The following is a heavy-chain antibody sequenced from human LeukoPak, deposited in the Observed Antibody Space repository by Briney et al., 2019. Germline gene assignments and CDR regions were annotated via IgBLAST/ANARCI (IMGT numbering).Heavy chain of an antibody. J-gene: IGHJ4*02. V-gene: IGHV3-23*01. CDR1: GFTFSSYA. D-gene: IGHD3-22*01. CDR2: ISGSGGST. CDR3: AKGSMIVVVIQNYFDY. Sequence: PGGSLRLSCAASGFTFSSYAMSWVRQAPGKGLEWVSAISGSGGSTYYADSVKGRFTISRDNSKNTLYLQMNSLRAEDTAVYYCAKGSMIVVVIQNYFDYWGKGTLVTVSS.